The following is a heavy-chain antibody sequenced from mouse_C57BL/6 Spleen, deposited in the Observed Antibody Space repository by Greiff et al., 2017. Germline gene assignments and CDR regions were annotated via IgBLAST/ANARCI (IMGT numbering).Heavy chain of an antibody. CDR3: ARTLTWDY. D-gene: IGHD4-1*01. CDR1: GFTFSDYG. V-gene: IGHV5-17*01. CDR2: ISSGSSTI. Sequence: VQLQQSGGGLVKPGGSLKLSCAASGFTFSDYGMHWVRQAPEKGLEWVAYISSGSSTIYYADTVKGRFTISRDNAKNTLFLQMTSLRSEDTAMYYCARTLTWDYWGQGTTLTVSS. J-gene: IGHJ2*01.